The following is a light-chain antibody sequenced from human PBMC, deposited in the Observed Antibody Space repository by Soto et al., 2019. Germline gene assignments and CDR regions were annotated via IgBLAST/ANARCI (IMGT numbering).Light chain of an antibody. CDR2: DAS. V-gene: IGKV3-20*01. J-gene: IGKJ1*01. CDR3: HQYDSWT. Sequence: PGEGATLSCRASQSVSSSYIAWYQQRPGQTPSLLIYDASNRATGIPARFSGSGSGTDFTLTISSLEPEDFAVYYCHQYDSWTFGQGTKVDIK. CDR1: QSVSSSY.